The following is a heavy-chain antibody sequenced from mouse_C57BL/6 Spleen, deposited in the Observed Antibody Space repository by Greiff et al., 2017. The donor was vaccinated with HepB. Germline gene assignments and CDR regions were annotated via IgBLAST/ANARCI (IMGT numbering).Heavy chain of an antibody. CDR1: GFNIKDDY. CDR3: TTPAWFAY. Sequence: EVQLQQSGAELVRPGASVKLSCTASGFNIKDDYMHWVKQRPEQGLEWIGWIDPENGDTEYASKFQGKATITADKSSNTAYMQLSSLTSEDTAVYYCTTPAWFAYWGQGTLVTVSA. CDR2: IDPENGDT. J-gene: IGHJ3*01. V-gene: IGHV14-4*01.